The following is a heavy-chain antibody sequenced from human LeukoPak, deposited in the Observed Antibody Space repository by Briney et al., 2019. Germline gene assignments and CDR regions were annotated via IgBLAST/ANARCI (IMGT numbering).Heavy chain of an antibody. CDR2: ISPNSGDT. CDR3: ARVLIGSSSFDP. J-gene: IGHJ5*02. V-gene: IGHV1-2*02. D-gene: IGHD6-6*01. CDR1: VDTLTGFY. Sequence: ASVKVSCKASVDTLTGFYIHWVRQAPGQGLEWMGWISPNSGDTNYAQKFQDRVTLTRDTSISTAYMELSALTSDDTAIYYCARVLIGSSSFDPWGQGTLVTVSS.